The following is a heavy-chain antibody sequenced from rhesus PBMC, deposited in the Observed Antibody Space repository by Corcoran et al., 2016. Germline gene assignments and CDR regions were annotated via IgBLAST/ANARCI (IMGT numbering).Heavy chain of an antibody. D-gene: IGHD1-44*02. CDR2: IYGSSWST. CDR3: ARAGAVIYGLDS. J-gene: IGHJ6*01. V-gene: IGHV4-76*01. CDR1: GYSIRSGYD. Sequence: QVQLQESGPGVVKPSETLSLTCAVSGYSIRSGYDGSWIRQPPGKGLEWIWYIYGSSWSTNYNPSLKNRVTISTDTAKNQFSLKLSSVTAADTAVYYCARAGAVIYGLDSWDQGVVVTVSS.